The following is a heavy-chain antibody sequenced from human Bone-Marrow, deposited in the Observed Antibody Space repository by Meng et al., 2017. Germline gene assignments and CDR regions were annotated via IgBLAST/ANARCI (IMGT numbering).Heavy chain of an antibody. J-gene: IGHJ4*02. CDR2: IYHSGNT. CDR1: NFSISSGYY. V-gene: IGHV4-38-2*01. Sequence: SETLSLTCAVSNFSISSGYYWAWIRQPPGKGLEWIGSIYHSGNTYYNPSLKSRVTISVDTSKNRFSLKLSSVTAADTAVYYCARRSMDFDYWGQGTLVTVSS. CDR3: ARRSMDFDY.